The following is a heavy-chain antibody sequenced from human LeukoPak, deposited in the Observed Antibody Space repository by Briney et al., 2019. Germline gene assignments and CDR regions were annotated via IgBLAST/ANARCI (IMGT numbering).Heavy chain of an antibody. CDR3: AGGAHYYDSSGYSG. V-gene: IGHV3-21*01. J-gene: IGHJ4*02. D-gene: IGHD3-22*01. CDR1: GFTFSSYS. CDR2: ISSSSSYI. Sequence: GGSLRLSCAASGFTFSSYSMNWVRQAPGKGLEWVSSISSSSSYIYYADSVKGRFTISRDNAKNSLYLQMNSLRAEDTAVYYCAGGAHYYDSSGYSGWGQGTLVTVSS.